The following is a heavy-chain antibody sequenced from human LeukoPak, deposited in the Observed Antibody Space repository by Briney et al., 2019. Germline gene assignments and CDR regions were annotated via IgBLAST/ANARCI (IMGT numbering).Heavy chain of an antibody. CDR2: IKQDGSEK. Sequence: GGSLRLSCAASGFTFRSYAMHWVRQAPGKGLEWVANIKQDGSEKYYVDSVKGRFTISRDNAKNSLYLQMNSLRAEDTAVYYCARDPSINYYDSSGSDYWGQGTLVTVSS. D-gene: IGHD3-22*01. V-gene: IGHV3-7*01. CDR3: ARDPSINYYDSSGSDY. CDR1: GFTFRSYA. J-gene: IGHJ4*02.